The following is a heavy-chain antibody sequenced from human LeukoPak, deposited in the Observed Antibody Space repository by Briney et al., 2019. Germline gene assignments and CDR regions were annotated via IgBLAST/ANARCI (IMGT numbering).Heavy chain of an antibody. CDR3: AKDLSPGPD. V-gene: IGHV3-23*01. CDR2: IIGSGLTT. J-gene: IGHJ4*02. Sequence: QPGGSLRLSCAASGFTFSSYSMNWVRQAPGKGLKWVSAIIGSGLTTYYADSVKGRFTISRDNSKNTPYLQMNSLRAEDTAVYYCAKDLSPGPDWGQGTLVTVSS. CDR1: GFTFSSYS.